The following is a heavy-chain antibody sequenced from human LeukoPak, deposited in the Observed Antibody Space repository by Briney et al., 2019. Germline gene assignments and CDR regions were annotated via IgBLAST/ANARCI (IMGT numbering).Heavy chain of an antibody. CDR1: GFTFSSYS. J-gene: IGHJ6*04. CDR2: ISTSTTTI. V-gene: IGHV3-48*01. Sequence: GGSLRLSCGASGFTFSSYSMNWVRQAPGKGLEWISYISTSTTTIYYANSVKGRFTISRDNAKKSLYLQMNSLRAEDTAVYYCAELGITMIGGVWGKGTTVTISS. D-gene: IGHD3-10*02. CDR3: AELGITMIGGV.